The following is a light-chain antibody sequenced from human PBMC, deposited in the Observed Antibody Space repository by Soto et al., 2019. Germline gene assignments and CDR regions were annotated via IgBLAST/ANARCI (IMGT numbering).Light chain of an antibody. CDR2: DAS. V-gene: IGKV1-39*01. CDR1: QRISTY. Sequence: DIQMTQSASSLSASFGDRVTITCRASQRISTYLNWYQQKPGKAPKFLIYDASNLQSGVPSRFSGGGYGTDFTLTISSLQPEDFATYYCQQSYSTPRTFGQGTKVDIK. J-gene: IGKJ1*01. CDR3: QQSYSTPRT.